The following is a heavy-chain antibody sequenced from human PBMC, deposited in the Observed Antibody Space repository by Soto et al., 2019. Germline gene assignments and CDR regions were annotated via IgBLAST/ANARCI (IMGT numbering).Heavy chain of an antibody. J-gene: IGHJ5*02. Sequence: ASVKVACKASGGTLSSYAISCVRQAPGQGLEWMGGIIPIFGTANYAQKFKGRVTITADESTSTAYMELSSLRSEDTAVYYCARDRAYYYDSSRYRAAFAPWGQGTLVTVPS. CDR2: IIPIFGTA. D-gene: IGHD3-22*01. CDR1: GGTLSSYA. CDR3: ARDRAYYYDSSRYRAAFAP. V-gene: IGHV1-69*13.